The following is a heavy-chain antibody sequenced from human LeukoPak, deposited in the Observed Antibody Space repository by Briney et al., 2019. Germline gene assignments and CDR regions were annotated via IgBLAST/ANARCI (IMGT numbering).Heavy chain of an antibody. D-gene: IGHD6-19*01. Sequence: GASVKVSCKASGYTFTSYAMHWVRQAPGHRLEWRGWINAGNGNTKYSQKFQGRVTITRDTSASTAYMELSSLRSEDTAVYYCARGPTYSSGREFDPWGQGTLVTVSS. CDR1: GYTFTSYA. CDR2: INAGNGNT. J-gene: IGHJ5*02. V-gene: IGHV1-3*01. CDR3: ARGPTYSSGREFDP.